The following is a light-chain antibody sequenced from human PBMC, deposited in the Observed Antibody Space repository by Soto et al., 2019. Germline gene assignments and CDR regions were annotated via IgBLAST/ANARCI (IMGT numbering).Light chain of an antibody. CDR3: GSWDSSLSAYV. Sequence: QSLLTQPPSVSAAAGQKVTISCSGSSSNIGGNSVSWYQQLPGTAPKLLIYDDNKRPSGIPDRFSGSKSGTSATLGITGFQTGDEADYYCGSWDSSLSAYVSGTGTKVTVL. V-gene: IGLV1-51*01. J-gene: IGLJ1*01. CDR2: DDN. CDR1: SSNIGGNS.